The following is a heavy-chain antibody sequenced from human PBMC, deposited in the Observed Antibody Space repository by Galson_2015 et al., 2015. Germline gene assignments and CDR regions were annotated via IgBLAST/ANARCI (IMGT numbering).Heavy chain of an antibody. CDR3: ARVGGDIAARTWGYFDY. CDR1: GFTFSSYA. D-gene: IGHD6-6*01. J-gene: IGHJ4*02. V-gene: IGHV3-30-3*01. Sequence: SLRLSCAASGFTFSSYAMHWVRQAPGKGLEWVAVISYDGSNKFYADSVKGRFTISRDNSKITLYLQMNSLRPEDTAVYYCARVGGDIAARTWGYFDYWGQGTLVTVSS. CDR2: ISYDGSNK.